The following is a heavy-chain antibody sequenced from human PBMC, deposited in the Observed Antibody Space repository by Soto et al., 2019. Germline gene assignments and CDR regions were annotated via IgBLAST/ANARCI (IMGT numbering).Heavy chain of an antibody. D-gene: IGHD3-10*01. Sequence: SETLSLTCTVSGGSISSYYWSWIREPPGKGLEWIGYIYYSGITKYSPSLKSRVTISVDTSKNQFSLKLSSVTAADTAVYYCARDSGSGSYSYNYLAPWRQGTLVTVSS. J-gene: IGHJ5*02. V-gene: IGHV4-59*01. CDR3: ARDSGSGSYSYNYLAP. CDR1: GGSISSYY. CDR2: IYYSGIT.